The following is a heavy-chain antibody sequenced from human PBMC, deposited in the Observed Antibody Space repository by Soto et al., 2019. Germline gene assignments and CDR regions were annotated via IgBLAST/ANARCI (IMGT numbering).Heavy chain of an antibody. Sequence: QVQLQESGPGLVKPSQTLSLTCTVSGGSISSGGYYWSWIRQHPGKGLEWIGYIYYSGSTYYNPSVKSRVTISVDTSKNQFSLKLSSVTAADSAVYYCARGSVVAATLFDYWGQGTLVTVSS. V-gene: IGHV4-31*03. CDR1: GGSISSGGYY. J-gene: IGHJ4*02. CDR3: ARGSVVAATLFDY. D-gene: IGHD2-15*01. CDR2: IYYSGST.